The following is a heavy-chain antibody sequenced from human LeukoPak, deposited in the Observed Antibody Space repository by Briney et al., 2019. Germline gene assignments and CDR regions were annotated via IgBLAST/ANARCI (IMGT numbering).Heavy chain of an antibody. CDR3: ARAFDYYDSSGRNHDAFEI. CDR1: GGSFSGYY. D-gene: IGHD3-22*01. J-gene: IGHJ3*02. Sequence: SETLSLTCAVYGGSFSGYYWSWIRQPPGRGLEWIGEINHSGSTNYNPSLKSRVTISVDTSKNQFSLKLSSVTAADTAVYYCARAFDYYDSSGRNHDAFEIWGQGTMVTVSS. CDR2: INHSGST. V-gene: IGHV4-34*01.